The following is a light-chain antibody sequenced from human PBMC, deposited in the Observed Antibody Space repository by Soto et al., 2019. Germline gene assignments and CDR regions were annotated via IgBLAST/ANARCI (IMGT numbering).Light chain of an antibody. Sequence: DIVLTQSKATLSLSPGERAPLSCRASQSVSSYLAWYQQKPGQAPRLLIYDASNRATGIPARFSGSGSGTDFTLTISSLEPEDFAVYYCQQRSNWPPLTFGGRTDVDI. CDR1: QSVSSY. CDR3: QQRSNWPPLT. CDR2: DAS. J-gene: IGKJ4*01. V-gene: IGKV3-11*01.